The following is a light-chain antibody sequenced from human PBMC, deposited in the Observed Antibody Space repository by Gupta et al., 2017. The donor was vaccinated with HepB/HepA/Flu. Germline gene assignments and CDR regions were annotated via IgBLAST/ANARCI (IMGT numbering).Light chain of an antibody. CDR2: ASS. CDR3: QGSVGGSDFT. CDR1: QRISTF. J-gene: IGKJ4*01. Sequence: DIQMTQSPSSLCASVGDRVTIHCRSSQRISTFLNWYQHKSGKAPKLLIYASSQLQTGVPSRFNGSGYGTNFTLTISSLQREDFATYYCQGSVGGSDFTFGGGTQVEI. V-gene: IGKV1-39*01.